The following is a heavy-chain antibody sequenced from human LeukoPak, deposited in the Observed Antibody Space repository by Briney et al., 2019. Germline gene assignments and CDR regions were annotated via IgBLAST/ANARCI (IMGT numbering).Heavy chain of an antibody. V-gene: IGHV3-43*02. CDR1: GFTFDDYA. D-gene: IGHD3-10*01. Sequence: GGSLRLSCAASGFTFDDYAMHWVRQAPGKGLEWVSLISGDGGSTYYADSVKGRFTISRDNSKNTLYLQMNSLRAEDTAVYYCAKDHPMVRGVIDYWGQGTLVTVSS. CDR2: ISGDGGST. J-gene: IGHJ4*02. CDR3: AKDHPMVRGVIDY.